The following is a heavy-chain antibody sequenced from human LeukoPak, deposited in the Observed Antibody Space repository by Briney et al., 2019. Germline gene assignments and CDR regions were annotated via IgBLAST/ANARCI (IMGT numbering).Heavy chain of an antibody. Sequence: GGSLRLSCAASGFTFSSYWMHWVRQAPGKGLEWVSGISGSGGSTYYADSVKGRFTISRDNSKNTLHLQMNSLRAEDTAVYYCARGPSGYHNTGGQGTLVTVSS. V-gene: IGHV3-23*01. D-gene: IGHD5-12*01. CDR2: ISGSGGST. CDR3: ARGPSGYHNT. CDR1: GFTFSSYW. J-gene: IGHJ4*02.